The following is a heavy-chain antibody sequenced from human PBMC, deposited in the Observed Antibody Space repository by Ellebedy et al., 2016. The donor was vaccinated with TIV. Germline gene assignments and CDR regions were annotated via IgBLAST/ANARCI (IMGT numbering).Heavy chain of an antibody. V-gene: IGHV3-7*01. CDR2: IRQEGDEI. Sequence: GESLKIPCAASGFNFRSYWMTWVRQAPGKGLEWVAKIRQEGDEIYYVESVKGRFTISRDNAKNSLFRQMNRLRVEDTAVYYCASRASYGDYAVQVNPWFDPWGQGTLVTVSS. J-gene: IGHJ5*02. D-gene: IGHD4-17*01. CDR3: ASRASYGDYAVQVNPWFDP. CDR1: GFNFRSYW.